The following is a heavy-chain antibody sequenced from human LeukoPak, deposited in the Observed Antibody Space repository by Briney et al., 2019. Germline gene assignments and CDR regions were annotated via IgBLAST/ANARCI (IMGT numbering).Heavy chain of an antibody. D-gene: IGHD3-3*01. CDR2: IYPGDSDT. CDR3: ASSYYDFWSGYSDFDY. Sequence: GESLKISCKGSGYSFTSYWIGWVRQMPGKGLEWMGNIYPGDSDTRYSPSFQGQVTISADKSISTAYLQWSSLKASDTAMYYCASSYYDFWSGYSDFDYWGQGTLVTVSS. J-gene: IGHJ4*02. V-gene: IGHV5-51*01. CDR1: GYSFTSYW.